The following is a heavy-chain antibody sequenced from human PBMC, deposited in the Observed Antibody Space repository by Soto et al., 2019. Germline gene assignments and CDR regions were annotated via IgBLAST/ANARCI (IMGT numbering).Heavy chain of an antibody. D-gene: IGHD2-15*01. J-gene: IGHJ3*02. CDR2: IYYSGST. V-gene: IGHV4-61*08. CDR1: GDTISTGGYT. Sequence: SETLSLTCDVSGDTISTGGYTWAWIRQPPGKGLEWIGYIYYSGSTNYNPSLKSRVTISVDTSKNQFSLKLSSVTAADTAVYYCARWGQWWVNAFDIWGQGTMVTVSS. CDR3: ARWGQWWVNAFDI.